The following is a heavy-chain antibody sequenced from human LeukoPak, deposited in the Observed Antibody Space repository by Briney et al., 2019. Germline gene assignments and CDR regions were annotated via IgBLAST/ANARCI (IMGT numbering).Heavy chain of an antibody. J-gene: IGHJ3*02. V-gene: IGHV4-59*01. CDR3: ARDTGCSYGLDAFDI. CDR2: IYYSGST. CDR1: GGSISSYY. D-gene: IGHD5-18*01. Sequence: SETLSLTCTVSGGSISSYYWSWIRQPPGKGLEWIGYIYYSGSTNYNPSLKSRVTISVDTSKNQFSLKLSSVTAADTAVYYCARDTGCSYGLDAFDIWGQGTMVTVSS.